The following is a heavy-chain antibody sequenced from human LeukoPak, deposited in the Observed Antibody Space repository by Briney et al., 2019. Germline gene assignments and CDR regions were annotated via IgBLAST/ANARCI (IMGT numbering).Heavy chain of an antibody. CDR1: GGSISSSSYY. V-gene: IGHV4-39*01. CDR3: ARRRDSSGYYNLDY. CDR2: IYYSGST. D-gene: IGHD3-22*01. Sequence: ASETLSLTCTVSGGSISSSSYYWGWIRQPPGKGLEWIGSIYYSGSTYYNPSLKSRVTISVDTSKNQFSLKLCSVTAADTAVYYCARRRDSSGYYNLDYWGQGTLVTVSS. J-gene: IGHJ4*02.